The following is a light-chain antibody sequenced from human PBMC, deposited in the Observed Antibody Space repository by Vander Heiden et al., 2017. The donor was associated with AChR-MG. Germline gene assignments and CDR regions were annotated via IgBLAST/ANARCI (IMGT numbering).Light chain of an antibody. J-gene: IGKJ2*01. V-gene: IGKV3-11*01. CDR3: QQRSNWPPLYT. CDR2: DAS. Sequence: DIVLTQSPATLSLSPGERATLSCSASQSVSSYLAWYQQKPGQAPRLLIYDASNRATGIPARFSGSGCGTDFTLTISSREPEDYAVDYCQQRSNWPPLYTFGQGTKLEIK. CDR1: QSVSSY.